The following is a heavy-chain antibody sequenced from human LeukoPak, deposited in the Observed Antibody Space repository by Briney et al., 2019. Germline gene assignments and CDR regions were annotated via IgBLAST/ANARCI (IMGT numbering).Heavy chain of an antibody. CDR3: ASIVVVPAAAPRDY. D-gene: IGHD2-2*01. J-gene: IGHJ4*02. Sequence: PSETLSLNCAVYGGSFSGYYWSWLRQPPGKGLEWIGEINHSGSTNYNPSLKSRVTISVDTSKNQCSLKLSSVTAADTAVYYCASIVVVPAAAPRDYWGQGTLVTVSS. CDR2: INHSGST. CDR1: GGSFSGYY. V-gene: IGHV4-34*01.